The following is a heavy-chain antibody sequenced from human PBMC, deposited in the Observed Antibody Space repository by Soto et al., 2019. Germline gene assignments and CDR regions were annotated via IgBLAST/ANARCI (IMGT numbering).Heavy chain of an antibody. J-gene: IGHJ6*02. Sequence: QITLKESGPTLVKPTQTLTLTCTFSGFSLNTGGLGVGWIRQPPGKALEWLALIYWDGDKRYSPSLQSSLSITQDTSTIQVVLTMNPRDPVDTATYYSLPTRCGGDCLRSYSSHYYDGLDVWGQGHTVTVSS. CDR1: GFSLNTGGLG. CDR3: LPTRCGGDCLRSYSSHYYDGLDV. CDR2: IYWDGDK. V-gene: IGHV2-5*02. D-gene: IGHD2-21*02.